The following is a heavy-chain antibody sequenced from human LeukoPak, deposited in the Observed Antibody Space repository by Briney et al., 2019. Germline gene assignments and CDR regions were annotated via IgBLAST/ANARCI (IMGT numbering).Heavy chain of an antibody. CDR1: GFTVSTYY. D-gene: IGHD1-14*01. CDR3: AKASTVLKPIDS. V-gene: IGHV3-23*01. CDR2: ISPIGSRT. Sequence: GGSLRLSCAASGFTVSTYYMTWVRQAPGKGLEWVSAISPIGSRTYYADSVKGRFTISRDNSKNTLYLQMNSLRAGDTAIYYCAKASTVLKPIDSWGQGTLVTVSS. J-gene: IGHJ4*02.